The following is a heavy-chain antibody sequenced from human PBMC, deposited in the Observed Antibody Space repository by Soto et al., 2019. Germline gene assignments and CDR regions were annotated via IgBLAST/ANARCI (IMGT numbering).Heavy chain of an antibody. CDR3: ARGGVDYEGYYYYYMDV. CDR1: GFTFSSYD. V-gene: IGHV3-13*01. CDR2: IGTAGDT. Sequence: GGSPRLSCAASGFTFSSYDMHWVRQATGKGLEWVSAIGTAGDTYYPGSVKGRFTISRENAKNSLYLQMNSLRAGDTAVYYCARGGVDYEGYYYYYMDVWGKGTTVTVSS. D-gene: IGHD4-17*01. J-gene: IGHJ6*03.